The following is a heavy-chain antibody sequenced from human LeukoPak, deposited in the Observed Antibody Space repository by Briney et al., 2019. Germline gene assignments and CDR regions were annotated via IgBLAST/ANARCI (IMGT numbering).Heavy chain of an antibody. CDR1: GGSFSSEA. V-gene: IGHV1-69*05. D-gene: IGHD1/OR15-1a*01. Sequence: GASVKVSCKAFGGSFSSEAISWVRQAPGQGLKWMGGIIPIFGTANYAQKFQGRVTITTDESTSTAYMEVSSLRSEDTAVYYCGRRPRTIFYYMDVWGKGTTVTVSS. CDR3: GRRPRTIFYYMDV. J-gene: IGHJ6*03. CDR2: IIPIFGTA.